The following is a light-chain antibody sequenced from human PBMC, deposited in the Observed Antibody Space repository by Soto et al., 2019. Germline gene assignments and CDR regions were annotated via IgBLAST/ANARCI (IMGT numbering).Light chain of an antibody. Sequence: DDVMTQSPLSLPVTLGQPASISCRSSRSLVYSDGNAYLNWFHQRPGQSPRRLIYKASNRDSGVPDRFSGSGSGTDFTLHINRVEAEDVGVYYCMQGTHWPPTFGRGTRVEIE. CDR1: RSLVYSDGNAY. J-gene: IGKJ1*01. CDR3: MQGTHWPPT. V-gene: IGKV2-30*01. CDR2: KAS.